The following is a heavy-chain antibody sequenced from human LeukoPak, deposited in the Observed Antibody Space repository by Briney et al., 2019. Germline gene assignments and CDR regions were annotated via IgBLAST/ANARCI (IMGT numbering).Heavy chain of an antibody. CDR1: GFTFNTYA. D-gene: IGHD6-6*01. CDR2: ITGSGDST. Sequence: GGSLRLSCAASGFTFNTYAMNWVRQAPGKGLEWVSGITGSGDSTYHADSVKGRFTISRDNSKNTVYLQMNSLRVEDTAVYHCGKERYGSSSVVDYWGHGTLVTVSS. J-gene: IGHJ4*01. CDR3: GKERYGSSSVVDY. V-gene: IGHV3-23*01.